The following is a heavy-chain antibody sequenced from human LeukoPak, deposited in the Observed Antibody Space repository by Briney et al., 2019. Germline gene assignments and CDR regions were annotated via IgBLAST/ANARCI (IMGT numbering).Heavy chain of an antibody. D-gene: IGHD2-2*01. CDR1: GYTFTSYY. CDR3: ATDKEVGPSATYFDY. J-gene: IGHJ4*02. Sequence: AAGYVTCKASGYTFTSYYIHWVRQAPGPGHEWKGIINPSSGSRRYSQKFQGRLTMNRYTSTSTVYMEVSSLRSEDTAVYYCATDKEVGPSATYFDYWGQGTLVTVSS. V-gene: IGHV1-46*01. CDR2: INPSSGSR.